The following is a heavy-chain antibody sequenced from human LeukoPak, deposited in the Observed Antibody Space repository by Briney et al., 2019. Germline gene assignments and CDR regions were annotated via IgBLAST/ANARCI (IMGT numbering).Heavy chain of an antibody. J-gene: IGHJ4*02. V-gene: IGHV4-4*02. Sequence: SGTLSLACAVSGGSISSGNRWSWVRQPPGKGLGWIGEIYHSGRTNHNPSFKSRFTISVDKSKNQFSLKLSSVTAADTAVYYCARDLHYGSGSYSFDYWGQGTLVTVSS. D-gene: IGHD3-10*01. CDR2: IYHSGRT. CDR3: ARDLHYGSGSYSFDY. CDR1: GGSISSGNR.